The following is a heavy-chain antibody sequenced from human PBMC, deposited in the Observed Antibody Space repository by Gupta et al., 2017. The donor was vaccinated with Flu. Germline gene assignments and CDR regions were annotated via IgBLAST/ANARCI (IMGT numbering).Heavy chain of an antibody. Sequence: EVQLLESGGGLVQPGGSLRLSCAASGFTFSSYALSWVRQAPGKGLEWVSAISGSGGSTYYADSVKGRFTISRDNSKNTLYLQMNSLRAEDTAVYYCAKDTAVAGSYDYWGQGTLVTVSS. CDR3: AKDTAVAGSYDY. J-gene: IGHJ4*02. D-gene: IGHD6-19*01. CDR1: GFTFSSYA. V-gene: IGHV3-23*01. CDR2: ISGSGGST.